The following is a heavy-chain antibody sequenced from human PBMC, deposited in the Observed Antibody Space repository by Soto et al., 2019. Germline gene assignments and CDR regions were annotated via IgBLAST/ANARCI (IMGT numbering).Heavy chain of an antibody. CDR3: AWLPRDCNQTRCYYHDN. V-gene: IGHV5-51*07. D-gene: IGHD3-10*01. J-gene: IGHJ4*02. Sequence: PGESLKISCKGSGYSFTNYWNAWVHQVPGKGLVWMGIIYPGDSDTRLLPSLQCHVTLSADVAVSTAFLQWRSLKTSDSGMYFCAWLPRDCNQTRCYYHDNWGKGTYLTVSS. CDR2: IYPGDSDT. CDR1: GYSFTNYW.